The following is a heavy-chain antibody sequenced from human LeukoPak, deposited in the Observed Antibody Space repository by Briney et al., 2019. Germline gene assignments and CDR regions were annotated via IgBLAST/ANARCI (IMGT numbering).Heavy chain of an antibody. CDR2: IKPDGREK. Sequence: GGSLRLSCEASGSTLSNYLITWVRQAPGKGLERVANIKPDGREKYYMPSVKGRFTTSRDSAKNSFYLQMNSLRAEDTAVYYCATMASNVFEYWGQGTLVTVSS. CDR3: ATMASNVFEY. CDR1: GSTLSNYL. D-gene: IGHD5-24*01. J-gene: IGHJ4*02. V-gene: IGHV3-7*03.